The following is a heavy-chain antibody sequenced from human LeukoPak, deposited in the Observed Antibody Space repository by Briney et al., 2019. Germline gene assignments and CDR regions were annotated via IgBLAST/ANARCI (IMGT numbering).Heavy chain of an antibody. V-gene: IGHV4-34*01. D-gene: IGHD3-3*01. Sequence: KSSETLSLTCAVYGGSFSGYYWSWIRQPPGEGLEWIGEINHSGSTNYNPSLKSRVTISVDTSKNQSSLKLSSVTAADTAVYYCARFDFWSGYYFDYWGQGTLVTVSS. CDR2: INHSGST. CDR3: ARFDFWSGYYFDY. CDR1: GGSFSGYY. J-gene: IGHJ4*02.